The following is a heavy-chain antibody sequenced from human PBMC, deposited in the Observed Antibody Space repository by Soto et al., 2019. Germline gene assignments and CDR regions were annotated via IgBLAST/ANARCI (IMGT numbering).Heavy chain of an antibody. CDR2: ISGSGGST. Sequence: GGSLRLSCAASGFTLSSYAMSWVRQAPGKGLEWVSAISGSGGSTYYADSVKGRFTISRDNSKNTLYLQMNSLRAEDTAVYYCAKAYSNWGTVFAFDIWGQGTMVTVSS. CDR1: GFTLSSYA. CDR3: AKAYSNWGTVFAFDI. J-gene: IGHJ3*02. D-gene: IGHD3-16*01. V-gene: IGHV3-23*01.